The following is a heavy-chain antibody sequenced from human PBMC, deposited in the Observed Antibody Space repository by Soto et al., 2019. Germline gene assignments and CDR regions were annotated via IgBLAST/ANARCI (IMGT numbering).Heavy chain of an antibody. V-gene: IGHV1-46*01. Sequence: ASVKVSCKASGYTFTSYYMHWVRQAPGQGLEWMGIINPSGGSTSYAQKFQGRVTMTRDTSTSTVYMELSSLRSEDTAVYYCARTWRRITIFGVVKAPGRIKWGYGMDVWSQGTTVTVSS. D-gene: IGHD3-3*01. CDR2: INPSGGST. CDR3: ARTWRRITIFGVVKAPGRIKWGYGMDV. CDR1: GYTFTSYY. J-gene: IGHJ6*02.